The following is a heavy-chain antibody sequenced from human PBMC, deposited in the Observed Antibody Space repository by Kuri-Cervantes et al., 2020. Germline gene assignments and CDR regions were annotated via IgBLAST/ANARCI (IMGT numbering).Heavy chain of an antibody. V-gene: IGHV1-69*05. CDR1: GYTFTGYY. CDR3: AGLETHCTNGVCYVSALDP. CDR2: IIPIFGTA. D-gene: IGHD2-8*01. Sequence: SVKVSCKASGYTFTGYYMHWVRQAPGQGLEWMGGIIPIFGTANYAQKFQGRVTITTDESTSTAYMELSSLRSEDTAVYYCAGLETHCTNGVCYVSALDPWGQGTLVTVSS. J-gene: IGHJ5*02.